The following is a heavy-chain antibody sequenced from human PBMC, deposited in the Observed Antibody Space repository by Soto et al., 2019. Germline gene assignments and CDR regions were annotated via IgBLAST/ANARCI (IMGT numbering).Heavy chain of an antibody. J-gene: IGHJ4*02. D-gene: IGHD6-19*01. CDR1: GFTFSNVW. CDR2: IKSETDGGTI. CDR3: TPLALKYNRDWYPVSD. Sequence: EVQLVESGGGLVKPGGSLRLSCAGSGFTFSNVWMNWVRQAPGKGLEWVGRIKSETDGGTIDYAAPVKGRFTISRDDSNNTLYLQMNSLKTEDTATYYCTPLALKYNRDWYPVSDWGQGTRVTVSS. V-gene: IGHV3-15*07.